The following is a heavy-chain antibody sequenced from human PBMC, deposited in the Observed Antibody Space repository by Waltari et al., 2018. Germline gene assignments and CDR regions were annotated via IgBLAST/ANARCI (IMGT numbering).Heavy chain of an antibody. J-gene: IGHJ3*02. CDR2: IIPILGIA. CDR3: ARDDSGSYLGAFDI. CDR1: GGTFSSYT. V-gene: IGHV1-69*08. D-gene: IGHD1-26*01. Sequence: QVQLVQSGAEVKKPGSSVQVSCKASGGTFSSYTISWLRQAPGQGLEWMGRIIPILGIANYAQKFQGRVTITADKSTSTAYMELSSLRSEDTAVYYCARDDSGSYLGAFDIWGQGTMVTVSS.